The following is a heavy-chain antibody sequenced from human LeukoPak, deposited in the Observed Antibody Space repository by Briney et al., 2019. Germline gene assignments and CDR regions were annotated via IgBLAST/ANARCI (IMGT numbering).Heavy chain of an antibody. Sequence: TGGSLRLSCAASGFTFDDYAMHWVRQAPGKGLEWVSLISWDGGSTYYADSVKGRFTISRDNSKNSLYLQMNSLRAEDTALYYCAKDKDFDSSGWYSSFDYWGQGTLVTVSS. CDR2: ISWDGGST. J-gene: IGHJ4*02. D-gene: IGHD6-19*01. V-gene: IGHV3-43D*04. CDR1: GFTFDDYA. CDR3: AKDKDFDSSGWYSSFDY.